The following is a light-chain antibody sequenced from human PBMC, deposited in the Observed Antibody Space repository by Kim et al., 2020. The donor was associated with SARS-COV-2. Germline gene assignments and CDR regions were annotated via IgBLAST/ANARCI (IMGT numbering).Light chain of an antibody. Sequence: DIVLTQSPGTLSLSPGERATLSCRASQSVGSSRIAWYQQTLGRPPRLLIYDASRRATGIPDRFGGSGSGTDFTLTISRLEPEDFAVYYCQQYGSSPVTFGGGTKVDIK. CDR3: QQYGSSPVT. CDR1: QSVGSSR. CDR2: DAS. J-gene: IGKJ4*01. V-gene: IGKV3-20*01.